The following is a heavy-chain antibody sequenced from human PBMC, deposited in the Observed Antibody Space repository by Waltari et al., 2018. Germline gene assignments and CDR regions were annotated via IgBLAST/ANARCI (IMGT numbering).Heavy chain of an antibody. J-gene: IGHJ4*02. CDR2: IYSSGST. CDR1: GGSINGYF. CDR3: VRDCRDGSCYSD. Sequence: QVQLQESGPGLVKPPETLSLTCTVSGGSINGYFWSGIRRPAGKGLEWIGRIYSSGSTGYNPSLKRRVSMSVDTSKNQFSLKLSSVTAADTAVYYCVRDCRDGSCYSDWGQGSLVTVSS. D-gene: IGHD2-15*01. V-gene: IGHV4-4*07.